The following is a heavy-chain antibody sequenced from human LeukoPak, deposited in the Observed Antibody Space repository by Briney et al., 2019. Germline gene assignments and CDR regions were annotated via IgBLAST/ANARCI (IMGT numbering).Heavy chain of an antibody. D-gene: IGHD2-2*01. CDR3: AKGRDSTSCYDN. Sequence: GGSLRLSCAASGFTFTNCAMSWVRQAPGKGLEWVSAISGSGGGTYYADSVKGRFTISRDNSKNMLFLQMNSLRAEDTAVYYCAKGRDSTSCYDNWGQGTLVTVSS. V-gene: IGHV3-23*01. CDR1: GFTFTNCA. CDR2: ISGSGGGT. J-gene: IGHJ4*02.